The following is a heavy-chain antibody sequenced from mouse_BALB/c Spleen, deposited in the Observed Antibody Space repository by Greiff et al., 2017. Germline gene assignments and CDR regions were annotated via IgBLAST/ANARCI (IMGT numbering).Heavy chain of an antibody. D-gene: IGHD2-4*01. CDR3: TRGDYDVGY. CDR1: GYTFTSYW. J-gene: IGHJ2*01. V-gene: IGHV1-69*02. Sequence: VQLQQSGAELVRPGASVKLSCKASGYTFTSYWINWVKQRPGQGLEWIGNIYPSDSYTNYNQKFKDKATLTVDKSSSTAYMQLSSPTSEDSAVYYCTRGDYDVGYWGQGTTLTVSS. CDR2: IYPSDSYT.